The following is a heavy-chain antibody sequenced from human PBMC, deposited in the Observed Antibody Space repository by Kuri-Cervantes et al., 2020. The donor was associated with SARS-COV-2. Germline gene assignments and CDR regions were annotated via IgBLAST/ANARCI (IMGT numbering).Heavy chain of an antibody. CDR3: ASNLSGYPEYDY. Sequence: GESLKISCAASGFTFSSYAMHWVRQAPGKGLEWVAVISYDGSNKYYADSVKGRFTISRDNPKNTLYLQMNSLRAEDTAVYYCASNLSGYPEYDYWGQGTLVTVSS. V-gene: IGHV3-30-3*01. CDR1: GFTFSSYA. CDR2: ISYDGSNK. J-gene: IGHJ4*02. D-gene: IGHD3-22*01.